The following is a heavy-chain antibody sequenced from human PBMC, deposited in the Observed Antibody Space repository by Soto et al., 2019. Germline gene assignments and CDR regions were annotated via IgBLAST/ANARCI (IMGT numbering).Heavy chain of an antibody. CDR2: VYRTGST. Sequence: QLQLQESGPGLVKPSETLSLTCTVSGGSISSSTYYWGWIRQPPGKGLEWIGNVYRTGSTDYNPSLKSRVTISVDTSKNQFSLKLSSVTAADTAVYYRSRLWSYWGQGTLVTVSS. V-gene: IGHV4-39*01. D-gene: IGHD3-16*01. J-gene: IGHJ4*02. CDR3: SRLWSY. CDR1: GGSISSSTYY.